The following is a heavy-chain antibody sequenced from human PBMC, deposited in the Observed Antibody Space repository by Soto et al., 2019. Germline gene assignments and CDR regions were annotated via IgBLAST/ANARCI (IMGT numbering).Heavy chain of an antibody. V-gene: IGHV4-59*01. Sequence: RSLTCAVYGGSFSGYYWSWIRQPPGKGLEWIGYISYSGSTKYNPSLKSRITISRDTSKNQFSLKMSSVTAADTAVYYCARDLVVPAGTYYYAMHVWGQGTTVTVSS. J-gene: IGHJ6*02. D-gene: IGHD2-2*01. CDR3: ARDLVVPAGTYYYAMHV. CDR2: ISYSGST. CDR1: GGSFSGYY.